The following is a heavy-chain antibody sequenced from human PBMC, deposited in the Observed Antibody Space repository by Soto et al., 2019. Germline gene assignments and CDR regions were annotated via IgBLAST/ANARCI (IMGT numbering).Heavy chain of an antibody. J-gene: IGHJ4*02. V-gene: IGHV4-59*01. CDR1: GGSISSYY. CDR3: ARIAHHYNFDY. D-gene: IGHD4-4*01. CDR2: IYYSGST. Sequence: SETLSLTCTVSGGSISSYYWSWIRQPPGKGLEWIGYIYYSGSTNYNPSLKSRVTISVDTSKNQFSLKLSSVTAADTAVYYCARIAHHYNFDYWGQGTLVTVSS.